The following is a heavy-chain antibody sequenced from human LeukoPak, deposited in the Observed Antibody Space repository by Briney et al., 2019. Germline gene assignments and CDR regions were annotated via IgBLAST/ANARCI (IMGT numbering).Heavy chain of an antibody. CDR1: GFTVSSNY. V-gene: IGHV3-53*01. J-gene: IGHJ5*02. CDR3: ARDRSTRDIVVVPAAMGNWFDP. D-gene: IGHD2-2*01. Sequence: GGSLRLSCAVSGFTVSSNYMGWVRQAPGKGLEWVSAIYSGGSTFHADSVKGRFTISRDNSKNILYLQMNSLTVEDTAVYYCARDRSTRDIVVVPAAMGNWFDPWGQGTLVTVSS. CDR2: IYSGGST.